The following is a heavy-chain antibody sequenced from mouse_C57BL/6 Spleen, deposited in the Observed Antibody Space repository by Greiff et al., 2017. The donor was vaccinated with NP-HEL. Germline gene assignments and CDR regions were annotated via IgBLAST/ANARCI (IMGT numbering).Heavy chain of an antibody. CDR3: ARDPTITTVVAKEGYFDV. V-gene: IGHV1-82*01. Sequence: VQLQQSGPELFQPGASVRISCMASGYAFSSSWMNWVKQRPGKGLEWTGRSSPGDGDIHYNGKFKGKATLTAGKSSSTAYMQLSSLTSQDYAVYLCARDPTITTVVAKEGYFDVWGTGTTVTVSS. D-gene: IGHD1-1*01. CDR1: GYAFSSSW. CDR2: SSPGDGDI. J-gene: IGHJ1*03.